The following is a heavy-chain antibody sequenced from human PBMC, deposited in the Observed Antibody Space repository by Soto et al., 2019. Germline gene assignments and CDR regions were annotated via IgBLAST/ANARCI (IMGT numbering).Heavy chain of an antibody. J-gene: IGHJ6*02. D-gene: IGHD3-10*01. V-gene: IGHV1-69*13. CDR3: AREGLVRGVIYYYYYGMDA. CDR2: IIPIFGTA. Sequence: SVKVSCKASGGTFSSYAISWVRQAPGQGLEWMGGIIPIFGTANYAQKFQGRVTITADESTSTAYMELSSLRSEDTAVYYCAREGLVRGVIYYYYYGMDAWGQGTTVTVSS. CDR1: GGTFSSYA.